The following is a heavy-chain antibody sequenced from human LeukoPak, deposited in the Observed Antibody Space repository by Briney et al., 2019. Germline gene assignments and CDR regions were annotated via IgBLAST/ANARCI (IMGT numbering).Heavy chain of an antibody. Sequence: ASVKVSCKASGYTFTTYAMHWVRQAPGQRLEWMGWINAGNGNTKYSQKFQARVTITRDTSATTAYMELNSLRSEDTAVYYYARDPIGSRWPYYFDYWGQGTLVTVSS. J-gene: IGHJ4*02. V-gene: IGHV1-3*01. CDR1: GYTFTTYA. D-gene: IGHD6-13*01. CDR3: ARDPIGSRWPYYFDY. CDR2: INAGNGNT.